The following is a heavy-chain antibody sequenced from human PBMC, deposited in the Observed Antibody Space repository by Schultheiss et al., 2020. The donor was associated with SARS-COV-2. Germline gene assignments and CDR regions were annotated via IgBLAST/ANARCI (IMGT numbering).Heavy chain of an antibody. CDR2: IYYSGST. D-gene: IGHD5-18*01. J-gene: IGHJ4*01. Sequence: GSLRLSCSVSGGSVSSGTYYWSWIRQRPGEGLEWIGYIYYSGSTKYNPSLKSRVTISADTSKSHFSLNLDSVTAADTAVYYCARDISGYGRFDYWGHGTLVTVSS. V-gene: IGHV4-61*03. CDR3: ARDISGYGRFDY. CDR1: GGSVSSGTYY.